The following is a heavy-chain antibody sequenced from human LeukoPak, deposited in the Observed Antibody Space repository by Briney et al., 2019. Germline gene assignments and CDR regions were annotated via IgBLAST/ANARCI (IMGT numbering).Heavy chain of an antibody. J-gene: IGHJ6*02. V-gene: IGHV1-69*04. CDR2: IIPILGIA. CDR3: ATIPTRYYYYGMDV. Sequence: SVKVSCKASGGTFSSYAIGWVRQAPGQGLEWMGRIIPILGIANYAQKFQGRVTITADKSTSTAYMELSSLRFEDTAVYYCATIPTRYYYYGMDVWGQGTTVTVSS. D-gene: IGHD5-24*01. CDR1: GGTFSSYA.